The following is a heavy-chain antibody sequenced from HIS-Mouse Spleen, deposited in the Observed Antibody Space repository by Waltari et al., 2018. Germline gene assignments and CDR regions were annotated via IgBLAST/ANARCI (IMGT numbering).Heavy chain of an antibody. CDR2: ISGSGGST. J-gene: IGHJ4*02. CDR3: AKDRRWYEGYFDY. V-gene: IGHV3-23*01. Sequence: EVQLLESGGGLVQPGGSLRLSCAASGFTFSRYDMSWVRQAPGKGLEWVSAISGSGGSTYYADSVKGRFTISRDNSKNTLYLQMNSLRAEDTAVYYCAKDRRWYEGYFDYWGQGTLVTVSS. CDR1: GFTFSRYD. D-gene: IGHD6-13*01.